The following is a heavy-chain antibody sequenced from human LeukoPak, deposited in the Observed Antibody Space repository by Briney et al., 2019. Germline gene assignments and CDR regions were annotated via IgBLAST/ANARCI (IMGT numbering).Heavy chain of an antibody. Sequence: GVLRLSCAAFGFTFDDYVMSWVRQVPGRGLEWVSGINWSGGSPTYADSVKGRFTISRDNAKNSLFLQMNSLRAEDTALYHCPKGGSGTYVAYWGQGTLVTVCS. CDR3: PKGGSGTYVAY. V-gene: IGHV3-20*01. J-gene: IGHJ4*02. CDR2: INWSGGSP. D-gene: IGHD3-10*01. CDR1: GFTFDDYV.